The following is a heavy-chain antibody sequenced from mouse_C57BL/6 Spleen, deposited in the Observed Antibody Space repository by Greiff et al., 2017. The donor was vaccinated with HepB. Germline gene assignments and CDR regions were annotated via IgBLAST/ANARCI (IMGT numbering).Heavy chain of an antibody. V-gene: IGHV1-5*01. CDR1: GYTFTSYW. D-gene: IGHD2-5*01. CDR3: TRVYSKFLYAMDY. CDR2: IYPGNSDT. J-gene: IGHJ4*01. Sequence: VQLQQSGTVLARPGASVKMSCKTSGYTFTSYWMHWVKQRPGQGLEWIGAIYPGNSDTSYNQKFKGKAKLTAVTSASTAYMELSSLTNEDSAVYYCTRVYSKFLYAMDYWGQGTSVTVSS.